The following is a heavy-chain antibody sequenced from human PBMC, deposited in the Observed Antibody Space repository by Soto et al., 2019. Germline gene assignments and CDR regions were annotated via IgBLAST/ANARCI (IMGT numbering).Heavy chain of an antibody. V-gene: IGHV3-74*01. CDR1: GFTFSAYW. CDR3: ARGEMATIWPLAY. D-gene: IGHD5-12*01. CDR2: INSDGTTT. Sequence: EVQLVESGGGLVQPGGFLRLSCAASGFTFSAYWMHWVRQAPGEGLVCVSRINSDGTTTNYADSVKGRFTISRDNAENTLYLQMNSLRAEDTAVYYCARGEMATIWPLAYWGQGALVTVSS. J-gene: IGHJ4*02.